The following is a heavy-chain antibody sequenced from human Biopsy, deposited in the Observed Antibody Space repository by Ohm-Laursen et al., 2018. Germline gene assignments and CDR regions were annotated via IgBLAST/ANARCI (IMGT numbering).Heavy chain of an antibody. J-gene: IGHJ2*01. V-gene: IGHV1-69*06. Sequence: SVKVSCKASGGTFTNHAVGWVRQAPGQGLGWVGSSITLFNTANYADKFQGRVTLTADKSTTTAYMELSSLRSEDTAIYYCARFPLGAYDDSGSYRAVEHWYFDLWGRGTLVTVSS. CDR2: SITLFNTA. D-gene: IGHD3-22*01. CDR1: GGTFTNHA. CDR3: ARFPLGAYDDSGSYRAVEHWYFDL.